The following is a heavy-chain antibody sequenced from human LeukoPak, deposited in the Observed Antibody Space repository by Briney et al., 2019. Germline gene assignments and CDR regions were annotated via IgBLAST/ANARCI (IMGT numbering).Heavy chain of an antibody. D-gene: IGHD3-3*01. CDR2: IFPSDSKT. Sequence: GESLQISCKGSGYSFPSYWIGWVRQVPGRGLEWMGVIFPSDSKTIYSPAFQGQVTISADKSITTAYLQWSGLKASDTAIYYCARRPPEWMPTNDAFDLWGQGTRVTVSS. CDR1: GYSFPSYW. J-gene: IGHJ3*01. V-gene: IGHV5-51*01. CDR3: ARRPPEWMPTNDAFDL.